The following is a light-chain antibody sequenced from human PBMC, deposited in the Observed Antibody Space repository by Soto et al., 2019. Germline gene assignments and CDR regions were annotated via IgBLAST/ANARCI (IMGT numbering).Light chain of an antibody. Sequence: EVVLTQSPGTLSLSPGARASLSCRARQIVTTNSLAWYQQKPGQPPILLIYAASTMASAIPDRFSGSVSGTDFTLTISRLKPEDFALYYCLRYGDSPFTCGRGTRVD. J-gene: IGKJ3*01. CDR1: QIVTTNS. CDR3: LRYGDSPFT. V-gene: IGKV3-20*01. CDR2: AAS.